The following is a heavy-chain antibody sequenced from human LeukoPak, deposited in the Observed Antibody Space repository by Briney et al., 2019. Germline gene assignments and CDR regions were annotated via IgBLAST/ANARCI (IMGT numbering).Heavy chain of an antibody. CDR3: ARRGTYRRLDY. CDR2: INHSGST. CDR1: GGSFSGYY. Sequence: SETLSLTCAVYGGSFSGYYWSWIRQPPGKGLEWIGEINHSGSTNCNPSLKSRVTISVDTSKNQFSLKLSSVTAADTAVYYCARRGTYRRLDYWGQGTLVTVSS. J-gene: IGHJ4*02. D-gene: IGHD1-1*01. V-gene: IGHV4-34*01.